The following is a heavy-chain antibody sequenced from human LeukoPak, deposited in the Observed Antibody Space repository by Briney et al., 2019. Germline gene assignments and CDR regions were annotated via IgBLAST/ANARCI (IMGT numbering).Heavy chain of an antibody. CDR1: GGSINSSSYY. CDR2: IYYSGST. V-gene: IGHV4-39*01. J-gene: IGHJ4*02. Sequence: SETLSLTCTVSGGSINSSSYYWGWIRQPPGKGLEWIGSIYYSGSTYYNPSLKSRVTISVDTSKNQFSLKLSSVTAADTAVYYCARAYCGGDCYSSLYYFDYWGQGTLVTVSS. D-gene: IGHD2-21*02. CDR3: ARAYCGGDCYSSLYYFDY.